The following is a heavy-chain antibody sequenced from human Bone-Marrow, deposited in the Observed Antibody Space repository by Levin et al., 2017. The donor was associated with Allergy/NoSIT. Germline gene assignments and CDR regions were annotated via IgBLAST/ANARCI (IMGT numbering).Heavy chain of an antibody. D-gene: IGHD4-11*01. J-gene: IGHJ3*02. Sequence: PGGSLRLSCAASGFTFSSFAMHWVRQAPDKGLEWVAVMRSDGSKKYYADSVKGRFTISRDNSKNTLYLQMNSLRAEDTAVYYCARDQDSNGPTAFDIWGQGTMVTVSA. CDR3: ARDQDSNGPTAFDI. CDR1: GFTFSSFA. V-gene: IGHV3-33*01. CDR2: MRSDGSKK.